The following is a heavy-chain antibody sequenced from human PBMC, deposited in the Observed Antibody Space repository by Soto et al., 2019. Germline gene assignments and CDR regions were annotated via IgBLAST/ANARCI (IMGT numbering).Heavy chain of an antibody. CDR3: ARLGGYYQALDS. CDR2: IYYAGTT. V-gene: IGHV4-59*08. D-gene: IGHD3-22*01. Sequence: QVQLQESGPGLVKPSETLSLTCTVSSGSINNYYWSWIRQPPGKGLEFIGYIYYAGTTTYNPSLKSRVTISVDTSKNQFSLKLSSVTAADTAVHYCARLGGYYQALDSWGQGTLLTVSS. CDR1: SGSINNYY. J-gene: IGHJ4*02.